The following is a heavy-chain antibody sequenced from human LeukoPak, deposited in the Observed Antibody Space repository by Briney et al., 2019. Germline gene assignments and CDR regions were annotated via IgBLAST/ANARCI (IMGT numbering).Heavy chain of an antibody. Sequence: SETLSLTCTVSGGSISNYYWNWIRQPPGKGLEWIGYIYYSGTTNYNPSLKSRVTISVDTSKNQFSLKLSSVTAADTAVYYCARRRRARGFDYWGQGTLVTVSS. J-gene: IGHJ4*02. CDR1: GGSISNYY. CDR2: IYYSGTT. V-gene: IGHV4-59*12. CDR3: ARRRRARGFDY. D-gene: IGHD1-26*01.